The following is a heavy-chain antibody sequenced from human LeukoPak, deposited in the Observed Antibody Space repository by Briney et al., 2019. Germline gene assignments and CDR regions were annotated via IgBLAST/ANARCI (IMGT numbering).Heavy chain of an antibody. V-gene: IGHV1-18*01. CDR2: ISTYNGKT. CDR1: GYTFTSYG. D-gene: IGHD6-6*01. CDR3: ARDVGLYSSSSPPFEY. Sequence: ASVKVSCKASGYTFTSYGISWVRQAPGQGLEWMGWISTYNGKTNYAQKLQDRVTMTTDTSTNTAYMELRSLRSDDTAMFYCARDVGLYSSSSPPFEYWGQGTLVTVSS. J-gene: IGHJ4*02.